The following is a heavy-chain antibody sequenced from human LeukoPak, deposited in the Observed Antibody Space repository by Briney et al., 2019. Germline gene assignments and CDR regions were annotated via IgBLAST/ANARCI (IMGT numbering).Heavy chain of an antibody. V-gene: IGHV4-59*08. CDR2: IYYSGST. J-gene: IGHJ3*02. Sequence: SETLSLTCAVSGGSISSYYWSWIRQPPGKGLEWIGYIYYSGSTNYNPSLKSRVTISVDTPKNQFSLKLSSVTAADTAVYYCVGTMTCDAFDIWGQGTMVTVSS. D-gene: IGHD3-22*01. CDR3: VGTMTCDAFDI. CDR1: GGSISSYY.